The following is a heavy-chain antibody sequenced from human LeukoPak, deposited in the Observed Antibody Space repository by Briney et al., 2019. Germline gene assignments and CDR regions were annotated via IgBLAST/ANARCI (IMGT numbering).Heavy chain of an antibody. CDR2: IKQDGSEK. V-gene: IGHV3-7*01. CDR1: GFTFSSYW. D-gene: IGHD1-26*01. CDR3: VRDTGGSGSYPDY. J-gene: IGHJ4*02. Sequence: GGSLRLSCAASGFTFSSYWMTWVRQAPGKELEWVANIKQDGSEKYFVDSVKGRFTISRDNAKNLVYLQMNSLRAEDSAVYYCVRDTGGSGSYPDYWGQGTLVTVSS.